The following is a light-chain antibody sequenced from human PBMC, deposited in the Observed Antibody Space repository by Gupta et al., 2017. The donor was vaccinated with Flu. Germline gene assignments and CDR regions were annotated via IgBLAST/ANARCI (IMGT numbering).Light chain of an antibody. CDR3: QQYNTYPWT. Sequence: DIQMTQPPSTLSASVGDRVTITCRASQSISSWLAWYQQKPGKAPKLLIYKASSLESGVPSRFSGSASGTEFTLTISSLQPDDVATYYCQQYNTYPWTFGQGTKVEIK. V-gene: IGKV1-5*03. CDR2: KAS. CDR1: QSISSW. J-gene: IGKJ1*01.